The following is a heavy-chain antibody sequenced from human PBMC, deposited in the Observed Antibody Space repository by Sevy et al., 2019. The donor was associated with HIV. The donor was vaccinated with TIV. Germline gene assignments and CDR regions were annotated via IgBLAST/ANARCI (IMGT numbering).Heavy chain of an antibody. D-gene: IGHD3-16*01. J-gene: IGHJ3*01. V-gene: IGHV3-23*01. CDR2: ITGNGETT. CDR1: GFTFSNHA. Sequence: GGSLRLSCVASGFTFSNHAMAWVRQAPGKGLEWVSGITGNGETTYYRDSVKGRFAISRDNSKNTMYLQMYSLRAEDTAIYVCEDGYPCHEFGVWGQGTLVTVSS. CDR3: EDGYPCHEFGV.